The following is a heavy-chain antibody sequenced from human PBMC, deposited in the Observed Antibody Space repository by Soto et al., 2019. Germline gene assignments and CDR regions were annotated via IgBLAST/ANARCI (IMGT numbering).Heavy chain of an antibody. Sequence: EVQLVESGGGLVQPGRSLRLSCAASGFTFDKYAMHWVRQAPGRCLEWVAGITWNGGNVGYADSVKGRFTISSDNAKNSLDLQMNSLRGDDTALDYWAKLYSSGYTFAYWGQGTLVTVSS. CDR2: ITWNGGNV. CDR1: GFTFDKYA. CDR3: AKLYSSGYTFAY. J-gene: IGHJ4*02. V-gene: IGHV3-9*01. D-gene: IGHD5-12*01.